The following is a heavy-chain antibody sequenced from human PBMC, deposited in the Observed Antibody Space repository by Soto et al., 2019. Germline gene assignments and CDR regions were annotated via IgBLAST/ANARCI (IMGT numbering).Heavy chain of an antibody. J-gene: IGHJ4*02. V-gene: IGHV1-8*01. CDR2: MNPNSGIT. D-gene: IGHD2-15*01. CDR1: GYTFTSYD. CDR3: ARDASRSRMAH. Sequence: ASVKVSCKASGYTFTSYDINWVRQATGQGLEWMGRMNPNSGITNYAQKFQGRVTITTDKSTSTAYMELSSLRSEDTAVYYCARDASRSRMAHWGQGTLVTVSS.